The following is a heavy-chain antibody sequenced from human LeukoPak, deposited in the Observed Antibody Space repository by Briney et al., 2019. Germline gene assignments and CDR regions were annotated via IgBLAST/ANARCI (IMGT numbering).Heavy chain of an antibody. V-gene: IGHV4-31*03. CDR1: SGSISTAGYS. J-gene: IGHJ4*02. CDR3: ARGSENDSGNYDY. D-gene: IGHD3-22*01. CDR2: IHYSGSA. Sequence: SETLSLTCTVSSGSISTAGYSWNWIRQHPGKGLEWIGYIHYSGSAYYNPSLRSRVTISLDTSENQFSLNLRSLTAADTAVYYCARGSENDSGNYDYWGQGTLVTVSP.